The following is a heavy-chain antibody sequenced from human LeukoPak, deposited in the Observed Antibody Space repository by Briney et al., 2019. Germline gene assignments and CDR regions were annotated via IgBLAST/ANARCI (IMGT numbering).Heavy chain of an antibody. CDR2: IYHSGST. D-gene: IGHD2-2*01. Sequence: SETLPLTCTVSGYSISSGYYWGWIRQPPGKGLEWIGSIYHSGSTYYNPSLKSRVTISVDTSKNQFSLKLSSVTAADTAVYYCARVLPDCSSTSCYAGATDYFDYWGQGTLVTVSS. V-gene: IGHV4-38-2*02. CDR1: GYSISSGYY. CDR3: ARVLPDCSSTSCYAGATDYFDY. J-gene: IGHJ4*02.